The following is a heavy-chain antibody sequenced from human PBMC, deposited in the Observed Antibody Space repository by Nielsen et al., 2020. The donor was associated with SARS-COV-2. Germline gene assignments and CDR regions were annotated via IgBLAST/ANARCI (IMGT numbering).Heavy chain of an antibody. J-gene: IGHJ4*02. CDR2: ISYSGST. V-gene: IGHV4-59*01. CDR3: ARDGFGGPIDY. Sequence: SETLSLTCTVSGGSISSYYWNWIRQPPGKGLEWIGYISYSGSTNYNPSLKSRITISVDTSKNQFSLKLSSVTAADTAMYYCARDGFGGPIDYWGQGALVTVSS. CDR1: GGSISSYY. D-gene: IGHD3-10*01.